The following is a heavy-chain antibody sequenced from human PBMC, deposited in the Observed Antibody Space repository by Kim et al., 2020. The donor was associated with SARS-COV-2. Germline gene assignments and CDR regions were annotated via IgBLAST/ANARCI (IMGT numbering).Heavy chain of an antibody. CDR2: IYYSGST. D-gene: IGHD3-9*01. CDR1: GGSISSSSYY. V-gene: IGHV4-39*02. J-gene: IGHJ3*02. Sequence: SETLSLTCTVSGGSISSSSYYWGWIRQPPGKGLEWIGSIYYSGSTYYNPSLKSRVTISVDTSKNQFSLKLSSVTAADTAVYYCARENYDILTGYYNPVIHDAFDIWGQGTMVTVSS. CDR3: ARENYDILTGYYNPVIHDAFDI.